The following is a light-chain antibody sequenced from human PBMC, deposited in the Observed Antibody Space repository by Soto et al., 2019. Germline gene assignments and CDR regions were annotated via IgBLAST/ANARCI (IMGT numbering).Light chain of an antibody. CDR2: EVH. V-gene: IGLV2-8*01. CDR1: SSDIGAYRY. CDR3: SSYTSSSTLDVV. Sequence: QSVLTQPPSASGSLGQSVTISCTGTSSDIGAYRYVSWYQQHPGKAPKLIVYEVHERPSGVPARFSGSKSGNTASLTISGLQAEDEADYYCSSYTSSSTLDVVFGGGTKLTVL. J-gene: IGLJ2*01.